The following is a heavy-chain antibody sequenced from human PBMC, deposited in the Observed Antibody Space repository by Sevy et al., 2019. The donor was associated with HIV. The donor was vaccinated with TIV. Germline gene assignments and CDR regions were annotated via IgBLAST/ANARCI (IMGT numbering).Heavy chain of an antibody. D-gene: IGHD3-10*01. CDR1: GYTFTSYY. CDR2: INPSGGST. V-gene: IGHV1-46*01. Sequence: ASVKVSCKASGYTFTSYYMHWVRQAPGQGLEWMGIINPSGGSTSYAQKFQGRVTMTRDTSTSTVYMELSSLRSEDTAVYYCARNPREGALRGAFDIWDQGTMVTVSS. J-gene: IGHJ3*02. CDR3: ARNPREGALRGAFDI.